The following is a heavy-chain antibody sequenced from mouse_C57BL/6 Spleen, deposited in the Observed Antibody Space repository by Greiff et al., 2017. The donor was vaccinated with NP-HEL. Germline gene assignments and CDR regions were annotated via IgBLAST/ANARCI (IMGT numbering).Heavy chain of an antibody. Sequence: QVQLKESGAELARPGASVKMSCKASGYTFTSYTMHWVKQRPGQGLEWIGYINPSSGYTKYNQKFKDKATLTADKSSSTAYMQLSRLTSEDSAVYYCARNGYYADMDYWGQGTSVTVSS. CDR1: GYTFTSYT. D-gene: IGHD2-3*01. CDR2: INPSSGYT. V-gene: IGHV1-4*01. CDR3: ARNGYYADMDY. J-gene: IGHJ4*01.